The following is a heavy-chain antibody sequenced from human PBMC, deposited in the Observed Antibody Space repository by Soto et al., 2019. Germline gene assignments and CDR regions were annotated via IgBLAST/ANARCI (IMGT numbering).Heavy chain of an antibody. V-gene: IGHV4-31*03. J-gene: IGHJ5*02. CDR3: ARDRCGGDCYYGNWFDP. D-gene: IGHD2-21*02. CDR2: IYDSGNT. Sequence: SETLSLTCTVSAGSLNSGSSYWSWIRQHPGKGLEWIGYIYDSGNTYYNPSLKSRVTISIDTSKNQFSLKLSSVTAADTAVYYCARDRCGGDCYYGNWFDPWGQGTLVTVSS. CDR1: AGSLNSGSSY.